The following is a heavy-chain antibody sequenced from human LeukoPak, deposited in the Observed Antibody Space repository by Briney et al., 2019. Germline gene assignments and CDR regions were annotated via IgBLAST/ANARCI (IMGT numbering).Heavy chain of an antibody. Sequence: SPSETLSLTCTVSGGSISSYYWSCIRQPPGKGLEWIGYIYTSGSTNYNPSLKSRVTISVDTSKNQFSLKLSSVTAADTAVYYCARLHYDILTGFRNYYYMDVWGKGTTVTVSS. CDR2: IYTSGST. CDR1: GGSISSYY. J-gene: IGHJ6*03. D-gene: IGHD3-9*01. V-gene: IGHV4-4*09. CDR3: ARLHYDILTGFRNYYYMDV.